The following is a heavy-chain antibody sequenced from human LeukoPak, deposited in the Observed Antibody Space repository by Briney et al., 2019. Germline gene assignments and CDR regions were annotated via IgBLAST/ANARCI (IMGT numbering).Heavy chain of an antibody. V-gene: IGHV4-59*01. J-gene: IGHJ5*02. CDR1: GGSFSGYY. CDR2: MYYSGST. Sequence: SETLSLTCAVYGGSFSGYYWSWIRQPPGKGLEWIGNMYYSGSTNYNPSLKSRVTISVDTSKNQFSLKLSSVTAADTAVYYCARDARRGWFDPWGQGTLVTVSS. CDR3: ARDARRGWFDP. D-gene: IGHD3-10*01.